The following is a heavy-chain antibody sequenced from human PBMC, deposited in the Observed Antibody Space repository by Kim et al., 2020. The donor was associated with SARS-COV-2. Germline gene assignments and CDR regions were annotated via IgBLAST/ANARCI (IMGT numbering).Heavy chain of an antibody. J-gene: IGHJ4*02. V-gene: IGHV3-20*04. CDR3: AIGIQLWLQGGLVAHLDY. CDR1: GFTFGDYG. CDR2: INCNGGST. D-gene: IGHD5-18*01. Sequence: GGSLRLSCAASGFTFGDYGMSWVRQAPGKGLEWVSVINCNGGSTDYADSVKGRFTISRDNAKNSLYLQMNSLRAEDTALYYCAIGIQLWLQGGLVAHLDYWGQGTLVTVSS.